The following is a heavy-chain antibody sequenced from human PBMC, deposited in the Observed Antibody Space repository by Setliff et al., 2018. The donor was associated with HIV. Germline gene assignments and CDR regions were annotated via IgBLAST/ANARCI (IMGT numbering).Heavy chain of an antibody. Sequence: ASVKVSCKASGYSFTDYFIHWVRQAPGRGLVWMGWISPHSGGTRTTRAFRGRVTMTRDTSINTAYMELSGVRSDDTAVYFCARQLSNSFDYWGQGTLVTVSS. D-gene: IGHD1-1*01. CDR2: ISPHSGGT. J-gene: IGHJ4*02. CDR1: GYSFTDYF. CDR3: ARQLSNSFDY. V-gene: IGHV1-2*02.